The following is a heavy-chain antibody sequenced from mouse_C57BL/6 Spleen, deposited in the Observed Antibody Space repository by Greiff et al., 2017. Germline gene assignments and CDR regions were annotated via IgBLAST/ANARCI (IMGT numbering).Heavy chain of an antibody. J-gene: IGHJ4*01. D-gene: IGHD2-2*01. Sequence: QVQLQQSGAELARPGASVKMSCKASGYTFTSYTMHWVKQRPGQGLEWIGYINPSGGYTTYNQKFKDKATLTVDTSSSTAYKQLGSLTSEDEAVDYCARVLWLRYYALDYWGQGTSVTVSS. CDR2: INPSGGYT. V-gene: IGHV1-4*01. CDR1: GYTFTSYT. CDR3: ARVLWLRYYALDY.